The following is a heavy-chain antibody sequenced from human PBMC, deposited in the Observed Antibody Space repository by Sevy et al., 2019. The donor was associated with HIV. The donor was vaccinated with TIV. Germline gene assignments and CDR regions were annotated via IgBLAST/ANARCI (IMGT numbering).Heavy chain of an antibody. CDR2: IKSKTDGGTT. J-gene: IGHJ6*02. D-gene: IGHD3-22*01. V-gene: IGHV3-15*01. CDR3: TTWGDYDSSGYYALYYYYGMDV. Sequence: GGSLRLSCAASGFTFSNAWMSWVRQAPGKGLEWVGRIKSKTDGGTTDYAVPVTGRFTISRDDSKNTLYLQMNSLKTEDTAVYYCTTWGDYDSSGYYALYYYYGMDVWGQGTTVTVSS. CDR1: GFTFSNAW.